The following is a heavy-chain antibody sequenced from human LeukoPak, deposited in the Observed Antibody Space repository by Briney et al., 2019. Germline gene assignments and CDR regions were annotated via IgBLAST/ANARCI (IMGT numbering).Heavy chain of an antibody. CDR3: ATGRGVGV. V-gene: IGHV3-7*01. D-gene: IGHD5-12*01. J-gene: IGHJ6*04. Sequence: SGGSLRLSCAASGFTFTDYWMTWVRQAPGKGLEWVANINRDGSEKYYVDSVKGRFTISRDNAKNSLYLQMNSLRAEDTAVFYCATGRGVGVWGKGTTVTVSS. CDR1: GFTFTDYW. CDR2: INRDGSEK.